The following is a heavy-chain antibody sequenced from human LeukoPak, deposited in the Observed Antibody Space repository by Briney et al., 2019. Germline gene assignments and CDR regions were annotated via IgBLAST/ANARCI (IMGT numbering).Heavy chain of an antibody. Sequence: PSETLSLTCTVSGGSISSTYWSWIRQPPGKGLEWIGYIYSSGSTNYNPSLKSRVTISVDTSKNQLSLNLSSVTAADTALYFCARHVLSCRGGSCYPNWFGSWGQGTLVTVSS. CDR1: GGSISSTY. V-gene: IGHV4-59*08. J-gene: IGHJ5*01. D-gene: IGHD2-15*01. CDR3: ARHVLSCRGGSCYPNWFGS. CDR2: IYSSGST.